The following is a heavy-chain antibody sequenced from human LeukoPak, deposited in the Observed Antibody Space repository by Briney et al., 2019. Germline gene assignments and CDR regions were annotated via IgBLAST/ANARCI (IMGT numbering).Heavy chain of an antibody. D-gene: IGHD3-22*01. Sequence: PSETLSLTCTVSGGSISSSSYYWGWIRQPPGKGLEWIGSIYYSGSTYYNPSLKSRVTISVDTSKNQFSLKLSSVTAADTAVYYCALDSSGYYLNWFDPWGQGTLVTVSS. CDR1: GGSISSSSYY. J-gene: IGHJ5*02. V-gene: IGHV4-39*07. CDR3: ALDSSGYYLNWFDP. CDR2: IYYSGST.